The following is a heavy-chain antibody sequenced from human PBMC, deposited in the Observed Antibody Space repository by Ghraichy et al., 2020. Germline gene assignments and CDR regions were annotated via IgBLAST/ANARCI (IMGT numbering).Heavy chain of an antibody. D-gene: IGHD4-23*01. CDR1: GFTFSDYY. CDR2: ISSSSSYT. CDR3: ARARGGNPNWFDP. Sequence: GGSLRLSCAASGFTFSDYYMSWIRQAPGKGLEWVSYISSSSSYTNYADSVKGRFTISRDNAKNSLYLQMNSLRAEDTAVYYCARARGGNPNWFDPWGQGTLVTVSS. J-gene: IGHJ5*02. V-gene: IGHV3-11*06.